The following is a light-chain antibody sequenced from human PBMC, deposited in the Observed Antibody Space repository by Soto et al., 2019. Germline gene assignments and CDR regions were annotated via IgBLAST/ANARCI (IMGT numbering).Light chain of an antibody. J-gene: IGKJ1*01. Sequence: EIVLTQSPGTLSLSPGERATLSCRASQSVSSSYLAWYQQKPGQAPRLLIYGASSRATDIPDRFSGSGSGTDFPLTISRLEPEDFAVYYCQQYGSSPRETFGQGTKVEIK. V-gene: IGKV3-20*01. CDR3: QQYGSSPRET. CDR1: QSVSSSY. CDR2: GAS.